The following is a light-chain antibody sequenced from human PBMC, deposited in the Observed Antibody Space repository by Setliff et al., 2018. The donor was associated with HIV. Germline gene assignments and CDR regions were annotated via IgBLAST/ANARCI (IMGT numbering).Light chain of an antibody. J-gene: IGLJ1*01. CDR3: CSYAGRYTYV. V-gene: IGLV2-11*01. CDR2: DVS. CDR1: SSDVGSYNS. Sequence: QSALTQPRSVSGSPGQSVTISCTGTSSDVGSYNSVSWYQHHPGKAPKFMIYDVSKRPSGVPGRFSGSKSGNTASLTISGLQAEDEADYYCCSYAGRYTYVFGTGTKV.